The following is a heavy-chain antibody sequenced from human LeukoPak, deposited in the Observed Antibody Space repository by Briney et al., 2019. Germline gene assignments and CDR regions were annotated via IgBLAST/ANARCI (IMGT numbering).Heavy chain of an antibody. CDR2: INPNSGGT. CDR3: ARDRGSGSYEFDP. D-gene: IGHD1-26*01. V-gene: IGHV1-2*06. Sequence: GASAKVSCKAYGYTFTGYYMHWVRQAPGQGLEWMGRINPNSGGTNYAQKFQGRVTMTRDTSISTAYMELSRLRSDDAAVYYCARDRGSGSYEFDPWGQGTLVTVSS. CDR1: GYTFTGYY. J-gene: IGHJ5*02.